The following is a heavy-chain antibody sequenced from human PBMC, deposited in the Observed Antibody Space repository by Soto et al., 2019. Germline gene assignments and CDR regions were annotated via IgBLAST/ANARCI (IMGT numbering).Heavy chain of an antibody. V-gene: IGHV4-59*01. CDR3: AREDMVRGGYFDY. CDR2: IYYSGST. Sequence: SETLSLTCTVSGGSISSYYWSWIRQPPGKGLEWIGYIYYSGSTNYNPSLKSRVTISVDTSKNQFSLKLSSVTAADTAVYYCAREDMVRGGYFDYWGQGTLVTVSS. J-gene: IGHJ4*02. D-gene: IGHD3-10*01. CDR1: GGSISSYY.